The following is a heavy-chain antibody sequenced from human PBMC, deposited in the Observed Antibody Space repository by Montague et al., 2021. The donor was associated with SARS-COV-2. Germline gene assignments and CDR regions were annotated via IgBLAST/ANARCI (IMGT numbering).Heavy chain of an antibody. V-gene: IGHV5-51*01. D-gene: IGHD3-10*01. CDR2: IYPDDSDT. CDR3: ARLSYYGSGSYPFDY. J-gene: IGHJ4*02. CDR1: GYSFTSYW. Sequence: QSGAEVKKPGESLKISCKGSGYSFTSYWVGWVRQMPGKGLERMGIIYPDDSDTRYSPSFQGQVTISADKSISTAYLQWSSLKASDTAMYYCARLSYYGSGSYPFDYWGQGTLVTVSS.